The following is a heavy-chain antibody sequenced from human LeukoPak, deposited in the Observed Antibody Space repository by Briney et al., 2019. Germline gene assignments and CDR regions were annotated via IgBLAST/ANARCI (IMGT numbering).Heavy chain of an antibody. Sequence: SETLSLTCTVSGGSISSGDYYWSWIRQPPGKGLEWIGYTYYSGSTNYNPSLKSRVTISVDTSKNQFSLKLSSVTAADTAVYYCARKAGGRAYYFDYWGQGTLVTVSS. CDR3: ARKAGGRAYYFDY. CDR2: TYYSGST. J-gene: IGHJ4*02. V-gene: IGHV4-61*08. CDR1: GGSISSGDYY. D-gene: IGHD3-16*01.